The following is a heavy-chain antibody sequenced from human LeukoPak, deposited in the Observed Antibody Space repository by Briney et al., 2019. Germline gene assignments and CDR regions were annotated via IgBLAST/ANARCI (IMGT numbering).Heavy chain of an antibody. J-gene: IGHJ6*03. Sequence: SETLSLTCTVSGGSIRSSSYYWGWIRQPPGKGLEWIGSIYYSGSTYYNPSLKSRVTISVDTSKNQFSLKLSSVTAADTAVYYCARVSRSNYYYMDVWGKGTTVTVSS. CDR2: IYYSGST. V-gene: IGHV4-39*07. CDR1: GGSIRSSSYY. CDR3: ARVSRSNYYYMDV.